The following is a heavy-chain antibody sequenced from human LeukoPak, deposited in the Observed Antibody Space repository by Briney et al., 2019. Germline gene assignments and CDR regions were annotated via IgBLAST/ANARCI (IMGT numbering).Heavy chain of an antibody. CDR2: IKTKTDGGTT. CDR3: TTGSGYDYDEGTDY. V-gene: IGHV3-15*01. Sequence: GGSLRLSCAASGFSFTNAWMGWVRQAPGKGLEWVGRIKTKTDGGTTDYAAPVKGRFTISRDDSKNTLYLQMNSLKTEDTAVYYCTTGSGYDYDEGTDYWGQGTLVTVSS. D-gene: IGHD5-12*01. CDR1: GFSFTNAW. J-gene: IGHJ4*02.